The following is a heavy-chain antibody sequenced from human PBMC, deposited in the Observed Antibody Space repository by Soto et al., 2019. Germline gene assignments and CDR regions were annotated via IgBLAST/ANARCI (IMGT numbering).Heavy chain of an antibody. CDR3: ARDRHCSGGSCYWDYNIPAFDI. Sequence: ASVKVSCKASGYTFTGYYMHWVRQAPGQGLEWMGWINPNSGGTNYAQKFQGWVTMTRDTSISTAYMELSRLRSDDTAVYYCARDRHCSGGSCYWDYNIPAFDIWGQGTMVTVSS. D-gene: IGHD2-15*01. J-gene: IGHJ3*02. CDR1: GYTFTGYY. V-gene: IGHV1-2*04. CDR2: INPNSGGT.